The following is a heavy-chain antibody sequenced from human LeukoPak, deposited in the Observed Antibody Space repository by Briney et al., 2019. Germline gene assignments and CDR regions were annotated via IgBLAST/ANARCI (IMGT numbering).Heavy chain of an antibody. Sequence: SETLSLTCTVSGYSISSGYYWGWIRQPPGKWLEWIGNIYYRGSTYYNPSLKSRVTISVDTSKNQFSLKLSSVTAADTAVYYCARQDSSGWSYLFDYWGQGTLVTVSS. CDR1: GYSISSGYY. J-gene: IGHJ4*02. CDR3: ARQDSSGWSYLFDY. D-gene: IGHD6-19*01. CDR2: IYYRGST. V-gene: IGHV4-38-2*02.